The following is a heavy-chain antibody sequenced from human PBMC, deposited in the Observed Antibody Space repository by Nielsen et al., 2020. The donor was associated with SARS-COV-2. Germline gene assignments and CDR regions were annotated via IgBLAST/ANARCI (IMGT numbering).Heavy chain of an antibody. D-gene: IGHD2-2*01. Sequence: GESLKISCAASGFTFDDYGMSWVRQAPGKGLEWVSGINWNGGSTGYADSVKGRFTISRDNAKNSLYLQMNSLRAEDTALYHCASLDIITRYCSSTSCYFDAFDIWGQGTMVTVSS. CDR2: INWNGGST. V-gene: IGHV3-20*01. CDR1: GFTFDDYG. CDR3: ASLDIITRYCSSTSCYFDAFDI. J-gene: IGHJ3*02.